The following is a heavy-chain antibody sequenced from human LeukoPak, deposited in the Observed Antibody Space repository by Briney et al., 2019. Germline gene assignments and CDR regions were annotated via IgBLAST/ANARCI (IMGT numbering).Heavy chain of an antibody. CDR1: GFTFSSYA. CDR3: ATSVGDGYDSN. CDR2: ISYDGSNK. Sequence: PGRSLRLSCAASGFTFSSYAMHWVRQAPGKGLEWVAVISYDGSNKYYADSVKGRFTISRDNSKNTLYLQMNSLRAEDTAVYYCATSVGDGYDSNWGQGTLVTVSS. V-gene: IGHV3-30*04. D-gene: IGHD5-12*01. J-gene: IGHJ4*02.